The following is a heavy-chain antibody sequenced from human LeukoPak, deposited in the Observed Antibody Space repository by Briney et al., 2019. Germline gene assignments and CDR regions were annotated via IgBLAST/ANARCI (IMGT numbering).Heavy chain of an antibody. D-gene: IGHD4-23*01. CDR1: GGTISSYY. CDR3: AKDRGYGGNSYHAFDI. Sequence: SETLSLTCTVSGGTISSYYWGWIRQPPGKGLEWIGNIYYGGNTYYNAPLKSRVTISVDTSKNQFSLKLSSVTAADTAVYYCAKDRGYGGNSYHAFDIWGQGTMVTVSS. J-gene: IGHJ3*02. V-gene: IGHV4-39*07. CDR2: IYYGGNT.